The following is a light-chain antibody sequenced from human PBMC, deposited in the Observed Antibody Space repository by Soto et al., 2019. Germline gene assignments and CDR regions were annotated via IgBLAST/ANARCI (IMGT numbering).Light chain of an antibody. CDR3: AAWDDSLNGPL. J-gene: IGLJ3*02. CDR2: DVI. Sequence: QSVLTQPRSVSGSPGQSVTISCTGTSSDVGGYDYVSWYQQYPGKAPKIVIYDVIMRPSGVPARFSGSKSGTSASLAVNGLQSEDEADYYCAAWDDSLNGPLFGGGTKLTVL. V-gene: IGLV2-11*01. CDR1: SSDVGGYDY.